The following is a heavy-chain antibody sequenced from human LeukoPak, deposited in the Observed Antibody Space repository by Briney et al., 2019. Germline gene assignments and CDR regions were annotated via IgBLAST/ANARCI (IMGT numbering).Heavy chain of an antibody. CDR2: ISWNSGSI. D-gene: IGHD1-14*01. CDR1: GFTFDDYA. J-gene: IGHJ4*02. Sequence: GGSLRLSCAASGFTFDDYAMHWVRHAPGKGLEWVSGISWNSGSIGYAGSVKGRFTISRDNAKNSLYLQMNSLRAEDTALYYCARWAKPLDYWGQGTLVTVSS. V-gene: IGHV3-9*01. CDR3: ARWAKPLDY.